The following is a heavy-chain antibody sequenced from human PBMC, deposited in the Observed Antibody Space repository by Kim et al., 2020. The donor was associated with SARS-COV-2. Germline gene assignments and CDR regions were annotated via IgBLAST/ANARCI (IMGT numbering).Heavy chain of an antibody. V-gene: IGHV3-48*02. D-gene: IGHD3-3*01. CDR3: ARDSLGEYYDFWSQGGFDY. Sequence: GRFTISRDNAKNSLYLQMNSLRDEDTAVYYCARDSLGEYYDFWSQGGFDYWGQGTLVTVSS. J-gene: IGHJ4*02.